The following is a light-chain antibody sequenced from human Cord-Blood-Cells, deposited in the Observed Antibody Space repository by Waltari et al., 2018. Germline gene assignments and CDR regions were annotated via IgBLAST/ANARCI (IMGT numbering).Light chain of an antibody. CDR3: CSYACSSTWV. Sequence: QSALTQPASVSGSPGQSITIPCTGTSSDVGSYNLVSWYQQPPGKAPKRIIYEGSKRPSGVSNRFSGSKSGNTASLTISGLQAEDEADYYCCSYACSSTWVFGGGTKLTVL. J-gene: IGLJ3*02. CDR1: SSDVGSYNL. CDR2: EGS. V-gene: IGLV2-23*01.